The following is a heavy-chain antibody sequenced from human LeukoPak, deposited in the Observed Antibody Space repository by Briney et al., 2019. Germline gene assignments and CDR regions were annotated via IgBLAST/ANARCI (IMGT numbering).Heavy chain of an antibody. CDR1: GYSFTNYD. CDR3: ARVRGYCSGGSCLYFDY. D-gene: IGHD2-15*01. J-gene: IGHJ4*02. Sequence: GASVKVSCKASGYSFTNYDINWVRQATGQGLEWMGWMNPKSGDTGYSQKFQGRVTMTRDTSISTAYMELSRLRSDDTAVYYCARVRGYCSGGSCLYFDYWGQGTLVTVSS. V-gene: IGHV1-8*02. CDR2: MNPKSGDT.